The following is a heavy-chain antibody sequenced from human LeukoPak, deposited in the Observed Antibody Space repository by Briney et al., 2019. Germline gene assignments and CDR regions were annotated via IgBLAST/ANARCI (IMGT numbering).Heavy chain of an antibody. D-gene: IGHD6-19*01. V-gene: IGHV3-33*08. CDR1: GVSFSSYG. CDR2: IWYDGSNK. J-gene: IGHJ4*02. Sequence: GGSLRLSCAASGVSFSSYGMHWVRQAPGKGLEWVAVIWYDGSNKYNADSVKGRFTISRDNSNNTLYLQTNSLRAEDTAVYYCARGLAVAGTAGYYFDYWGQGTLVTVSS. CDR3: ARGLAVAGTAGYYFDY.